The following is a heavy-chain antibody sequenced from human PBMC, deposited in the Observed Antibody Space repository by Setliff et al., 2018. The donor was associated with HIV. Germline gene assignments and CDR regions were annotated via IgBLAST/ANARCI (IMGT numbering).Heavy chain of an antibody. CDR2: INYSGKT. CDR3: ARATYGSRAGTGLYFDS. J-gene: IGHJ4*02. Sequence: SETLSLTCGISGGSFSGFYWAWIRQPPGKGLEWIGEINYSGKTNKNPSLKSRVTISADTSRAQFSLNLISVTAADTAVYYCARATYGSRAGTGLYFDSWGQGALVTVSS. D-gene: IGHD6-6*01. V-gene: IGHV4-34*01. CDR1: GGSFSGFY.